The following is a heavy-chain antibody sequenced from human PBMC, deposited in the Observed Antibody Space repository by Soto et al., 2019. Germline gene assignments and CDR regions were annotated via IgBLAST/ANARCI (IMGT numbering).Heavy chain of an antibody. J-gene: IGHJ6*03. D-gene: IGHD5-12*01. CDR3: VRDLGLRFILYYYYYYMDV. Sequence: EVQLVESGGGLVQPGGSLRLSCAASGFTFISYWMHWVRQAPGKGLVWVSRINSDGSSTSYADSVKGRFTISRDNAKNTLDLQMDSLRDEDTAVYYCVRDLGLRFILYYYYYYMDVWGKWTTVTVSS. V-gene: IGHV3-74*01. CDR2: INSDGSST. CDR1: GFTFISYW.